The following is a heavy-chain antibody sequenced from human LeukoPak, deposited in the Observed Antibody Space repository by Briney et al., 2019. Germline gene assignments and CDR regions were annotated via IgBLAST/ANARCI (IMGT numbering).Heavy chain of an antibody. CDR2: IYYSGST. D-gene: IGHD6-13*01. V-gene: IGHV4-59*12. CDR1: GGSISSYY. Sequence: TSETLSLTCTVSGGSISSYYWSWIRQPPGKGLEWIGYIYYSGSTNYNPSLKSRVTISVDTSKNQFSLKLSSVTAADTAVYYCARAYSSSWSRGYFDYWGQGTLVTVSS. J-gene: IGHJ4*02. CDR3: ARAYSSSWSRGYFDY.